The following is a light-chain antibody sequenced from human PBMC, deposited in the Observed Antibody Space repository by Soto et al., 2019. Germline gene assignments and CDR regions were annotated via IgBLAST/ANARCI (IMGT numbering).Light chain of an antibody. CDR2: DAS. CDR1: QSVSSY. Sequence: EIVLTQSPATLSVSLGERATLSCRASQSVSSYLAWYQQKPGQAPRLLIYDASNMATGIPARFSGSGSGTDFTLTISSLQPEDFATYYCQQRNNTPLTFGQGTRLEIK. J-gene: IGKJ5*01. CDR3: QQRNNTPLT. V-gene: IGKV3-11*01.